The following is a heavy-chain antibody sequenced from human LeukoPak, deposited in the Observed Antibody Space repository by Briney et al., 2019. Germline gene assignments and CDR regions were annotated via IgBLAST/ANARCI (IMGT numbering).Heavy chain of an antibody. V-gene: IGHV4-4*07. Sequence: SETLSLTCSVSVDSMFGYYWSWIRQPPGGGLEWIGRIYTSGSTNYNPSLKSRVTMSVDTYKIQFSLKLSSVTAADPAVYYCARDQSRAAVTMVRRVRLGYWFDPWRQGTLVTVSS. CDR1: VDSMFGYY. D-gene: IGHD3-10*01. CDR2: IYTSGST. CDR3: ARDQSRAAVTMVRRVRLGYWFDP. J-gene: IGHJ5*02.